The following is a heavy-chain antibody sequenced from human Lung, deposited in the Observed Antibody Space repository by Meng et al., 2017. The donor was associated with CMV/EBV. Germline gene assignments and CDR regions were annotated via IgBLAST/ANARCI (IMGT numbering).Heavy chain of an antibody. Sequence: SVXVSXXASGGTFSSYAISWVRQAPGQGLEWMGGIIPILGIANYAQKFQGRVTITADKSTSTAYMELSSLRSEDTAVYYCARGACSSTSCYRYYYYGKDVWGQGXTVTVSS. CDR1: GGTFSSYA. CDR3: ARGACSSTSCYRYYYYGKDV. CDR2: IIPILGIA. J-gene: IGHJ6*02. D-gene: IGHD2-2*01. V-gene: IGHV1-69*10.